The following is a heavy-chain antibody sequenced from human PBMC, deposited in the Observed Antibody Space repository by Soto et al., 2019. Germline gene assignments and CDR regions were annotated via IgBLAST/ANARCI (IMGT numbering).Heavy chain of an antibody. CDR3: TTCLTAAPRRFDP. Sequence: EVHLVESGGGLVKPGGSLRLSCVASGFTFTNAWMIWVRQAPGKGLEWVGRIKSKPDGGTTDYTAPVKGRFTISRDDSKNTVYLEMNSPKSEDTAVYYCTTCLTAAPRRFDPWGQGTLVTVSS. D-gene: IGHD2-21*02. CDR1: GFTFTNAW. V-gene: IGHV3-15*07. J-gene: IGHJ5*02. CDR2: IKSKPDGGTT.